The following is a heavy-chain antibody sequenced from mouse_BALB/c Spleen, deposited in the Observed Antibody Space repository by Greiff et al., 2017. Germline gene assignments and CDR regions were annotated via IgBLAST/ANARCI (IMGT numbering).Heavy chain of an antibody. Sequence: QVQLQQPGAELVRPGASVKLSCKASGYTFTSYWINWVKQRPGQGLEWIGNIYPSDSYTNYNQKFKDKATLTVDKSSSTAYMQLSSPTSEDSAVYYCTRRGGPYLDYWGQGTTLTVSS. J-gene: IGHJ2*01. CDR3: TRRGGPYLDY. V-gene: IGHV1-69*02. CDR2: IYPSDSYT. CDR1: GYTFTSYW.